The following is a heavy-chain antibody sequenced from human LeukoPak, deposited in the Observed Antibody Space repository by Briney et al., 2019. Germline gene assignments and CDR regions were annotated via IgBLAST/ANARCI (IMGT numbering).Heavy chain of an antibody. CDR1: GGSFSNYY. CDR2: IKHRRGT. D-gene: IGHD6-13*01. V-gene: IGHV4-34*01. Sequence: SETLSLTCAVYGGSFSNYYWSWIRQPPGERLEWIGEIKHRRGTNSNPSRKSRVTVSVDTSKTQFSLRLSSVAAADTAVYYCARGKTPSSWYPDYWGQGTLVTVSS. CDR3: ARGKTPSSWYPDY. J-gene: IGHJ4*02.